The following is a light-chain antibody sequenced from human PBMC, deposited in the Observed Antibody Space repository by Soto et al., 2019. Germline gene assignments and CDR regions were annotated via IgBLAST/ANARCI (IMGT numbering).Light chain of an antibody. CDR1: QGLSSD. CDR2: AAS. Sequence: DIQLTQSPSFRSASVGDRVTITCRASQGLSSDLAWYQQKPGKAPKLLIYAASTLQSGVPSRFSGSGSGTEFTLTISSLQPEDFATYYCQQLNSYPITFGQGTRLEIK. CDR3: QQLNSYPIT. V-gene: IGKV1-9*01. J-gene: IGKJ5*01.